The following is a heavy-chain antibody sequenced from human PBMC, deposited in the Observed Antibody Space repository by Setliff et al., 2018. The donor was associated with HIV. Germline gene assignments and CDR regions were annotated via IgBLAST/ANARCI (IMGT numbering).Heavy chain of an antibody. Sequence: ASETLSLTCTVSGYPISSGYYWGWIRQPPGKGLEWIGNVYHTGSTYYNPSLKSRVTISVDTSKNQFSLKLSSVIAADTAVYYCARVVVVAATPEYFQHWGQGTLVTVSS. V-gene: IGHV4-38-2*02. CDR1: GYPISSGYY. CDR2: VYHTGST. J-gene: IGHJ1*01. D-gene: IGHD2-15*01. CDR3: ARVVVVAATPEYFQH.